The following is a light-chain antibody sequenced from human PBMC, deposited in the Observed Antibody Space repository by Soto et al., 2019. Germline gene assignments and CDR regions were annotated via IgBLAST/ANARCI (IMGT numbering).Light chain of an antibody. V-gene: IGLV2-14*01. CDR2: DVS. J-gene: IGLJ1*01. Sequence: QSVLTQPASVSGSPGQSITTSCTETSSDVGGSNYVSWYQQHPGKAPKLIISDVSYRPSGVSNRFSGSKSGNTASLTISGLQVEDEADYYRSSYTSSSTYVFGTGTQLTVL. CDR3: SSYTSSSTYV. CDR1: SSDVGGSNY.